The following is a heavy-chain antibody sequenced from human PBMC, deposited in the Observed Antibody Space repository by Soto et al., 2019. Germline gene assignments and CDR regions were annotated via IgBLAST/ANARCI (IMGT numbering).Heavy chain of an antibody. V-gene: IGHV3-23*01. CDR2: ISGSGSST. Sequence: GGSLRLSCAASGFTFSSYAMSWVRQAPGKGLEWVSAISGSGSSTYYADSVKGRFTISRDNSKNTLYLQMNSLRAEDTAVYYCASTQSTGRLRSPSNIDYWGQGTLVTVSS. CDR1: GFTFSSYA. J-gene: IGHJ4*02. D-gene: IGHD1-1*01. CDR3: ASTQSTGRLRSPSNIDY.